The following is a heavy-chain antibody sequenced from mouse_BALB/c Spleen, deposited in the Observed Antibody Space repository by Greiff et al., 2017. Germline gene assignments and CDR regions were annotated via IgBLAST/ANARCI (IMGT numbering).Heavy chain of an antibody. CDR2: ISSGSSTI. V-gene: IGHV5-17*02. J-gene: IGHJ3*01. CDR3: ARGEQGWFAY. Sequence: EVKVVESGGGLVQPGGSRKLSCAASGFTFSSFGMHWVRQAPEKGLEWVAYISSGSSTIYYADTVKGRFTISRDNPKNTLFLQMTSLRSEDTAMYYCARGEQGWFAYWGQGTLVTVSA. CDR1: GFTFSSFG.